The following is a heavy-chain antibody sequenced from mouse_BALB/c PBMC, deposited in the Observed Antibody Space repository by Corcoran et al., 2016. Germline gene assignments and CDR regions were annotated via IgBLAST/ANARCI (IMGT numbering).Heavy chain of an antibody. CDR2: ISYDGSN. CDR1: GYSITSGYY. J-gene: IGHJ2*01. D-gene: IGHD1-2*01. V-gene: IGHV3-6*02. Sequence: DVQLQESGPGLVKPSQSLSLTCSVTGYSITSGYYWNWIRQFPGNKLEWMGYISYDGSNNYNPSPKNRISITRDTSKNQFFLKLNSVTTEDTATYYCATLLRPFDYWGQDTTLTVSS. CDR3: ATLLRPFDY.